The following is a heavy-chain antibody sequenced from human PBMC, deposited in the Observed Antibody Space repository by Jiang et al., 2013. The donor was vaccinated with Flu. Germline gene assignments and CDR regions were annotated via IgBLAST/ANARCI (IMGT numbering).Heavy chain of an antibody. CDR3: ARGGSFSPPTFDHHFENHDLTNDYGVDV. D-gene: IGHD3/OR15-3a*01. Sequence: VQLLESGGGLVKPGGSLRLSCEASGFTFSDYYMTWIRQAPGKGLEWVSFIGVDDWTARFADSVKDRFTISRDNTKNSLYLQMNILRADDTAVYYCARGGSFSPPTFDHHFENHDLTNDYGVDVWGQGTTVTVSS. J-gene: IGHJ6*02. CDR2: IGVDDWTA. V-gene: IGHV3-11*01. CDR1: GFTFSDYY.